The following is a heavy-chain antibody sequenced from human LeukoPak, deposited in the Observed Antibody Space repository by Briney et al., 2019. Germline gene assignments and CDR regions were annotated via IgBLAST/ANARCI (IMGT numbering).Heavy chain of an antibody. CDR2: IYYSGST. J-gene: IGHJ4*02. Sequence: PSETLSLTCTVSGGSISSSSYYWGWIRQPPGKGLEWIGSIYYSGSTYYNPSLKSRVTISVDTSKNQFSLKLSSVTAADTAVYFCARGDSSTWFPSGLHIDHWGQGILVSVSS. CDR3: ARGDSSTWFPSGLHIDH. CDR1: GGSISSSSYY. D-gene: IGHD6-13*01. V-gene: IGHV4-39*07.